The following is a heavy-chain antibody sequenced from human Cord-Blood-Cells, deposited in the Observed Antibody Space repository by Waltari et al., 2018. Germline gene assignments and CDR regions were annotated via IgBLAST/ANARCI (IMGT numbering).Heavy chain of an antibody. CDR3: AREGSVGYCSGGSCYSGGWFDP. CDR1: GGTFSSYA. J-gene: IGHJ5*02. V-gene: IGHV1-69*06. D-gene: IGHD2-15*01. CDR2: IIPIFGTA. Sequence: QVQLVQSGAEVKKPGSSVKVSCKASGGTFSSYAISWVRQAPGHGLEWMGGIIPIFGTANYAQKFQGRVTITADKSTSTAYMELSSLRSEDTAVYYCAREGSVGYCSGGSCYSGGWFDPWGQGTLVTVSS.